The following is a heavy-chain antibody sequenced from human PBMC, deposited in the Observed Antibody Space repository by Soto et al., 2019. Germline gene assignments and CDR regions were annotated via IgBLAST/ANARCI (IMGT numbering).Heavy chain of an antibody. J-gene: IGHJ4*02. CDR3: ARHADYGDYFTY. V-gene: IGHV4-39*01. CDR2: IYYSGST. CDR1: GGSISSSSYY. D-gene: IGHD4-17*01. Sequence: SETLSLTCTVSGGSISSSSYYWGWIRQPPGKGLEWIGSIYYSGSTYYDPSLKSRVTISVDTSKNQFSLKLSSVTAADTAVYYCARHADYGDYFTYWGQGTLVTVSS.